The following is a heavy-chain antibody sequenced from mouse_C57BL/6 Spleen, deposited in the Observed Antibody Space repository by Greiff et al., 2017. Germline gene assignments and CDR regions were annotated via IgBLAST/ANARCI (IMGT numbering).Heavy chain of an antibody. Sequence: EVKLVESGGGLVQPGGSLSLSCAASGFTFTDYYMSWVRQPPGKALEWLGFIRNKANGYTTEYSASVKGRFTISRDNSQSILYLQMNALRAEDSATYYCARCPSLREPYFDVWGTGTTVTVSS. CDR2: IRNKANGYTT. J-gene: IGHJ1*03. CDR3: ARCPSLREPYFDV. V-gene: IGHV7-3*01. D-gene: IGHD1-1*01. CDR1: GFTFTDYY.